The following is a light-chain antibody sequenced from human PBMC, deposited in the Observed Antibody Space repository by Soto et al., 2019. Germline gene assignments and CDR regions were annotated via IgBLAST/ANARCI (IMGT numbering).Light chain of an antibody. V-gene: IGKV3-20*01. Sequence: EIVLTQSPGTLSLSPADRATLSCRASETVTGKYLAWYQQKPGQAPRLLIYGASNRATGIPDRFSGSGSGTDFTLTISRLEPEDFAVYYCQQYAGSPTFGRGTKVDIK. CDR2: GAS. J-gene: IGKJ1*01. CDR3: QQYAGSPT. CDR1: ETVTGKY.